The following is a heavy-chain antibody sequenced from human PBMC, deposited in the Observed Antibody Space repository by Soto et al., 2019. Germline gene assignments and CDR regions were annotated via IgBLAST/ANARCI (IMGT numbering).Heavy chain of an antibody. CDR1: GGSISSGAYW. CDR3: ARGLTPYYYDSSGYFAPTPHFDY. V-gene: IGHV4-31*03. Sequence: TSETLSLTCTVSGGSISSGAYWWSWFRQRPGKGLEWIGYIYYSGITYYSPSLKSRVTISVDTSKNQFSLKLGSVTAADTAVYFCARGLTPYYYDSSGYFAPTPHFDYWGRGSLVTVSS. J-gene: IGHJ4*02. CDR2: IYYSGIT. D-gene: IGHD3-22*01.